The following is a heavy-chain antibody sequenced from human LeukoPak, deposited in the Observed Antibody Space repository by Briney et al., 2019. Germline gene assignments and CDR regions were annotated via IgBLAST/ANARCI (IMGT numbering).Heavy chain of an antibody. CDR2: ISGSAATT. J-gene: IGHJ4*02. V-gene: IGHV3-23*01. D-gene: IGHD3-10*01. CDR3: AKRGPGSPQSGKYYFDY. CDR1: GFTFSSYG. Sequence: GGTLRLSCAASGFTFSSYGMSWVRQAPGKGLEWVSAISGSAATTFYADSVKGRFTISRDNSKNTLYLQMNSLRAEDTAVYYCAKRGPGSPQSGKYYFDYWGQGTLVTVSS.